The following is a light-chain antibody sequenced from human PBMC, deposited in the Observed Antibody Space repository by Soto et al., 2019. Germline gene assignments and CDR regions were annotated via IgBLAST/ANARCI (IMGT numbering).Light chain of an antibody. J-gene: IGKJ2*01. Sequence: EIVLTQSPGTLSLSPGERATLSCTASQSVTSTYLAWYQQTPGQAPRLLIYGASSRATGIPDRFSGSGSGKEFTLTISRLEPEDFAVYYCQQYGNSPPTFGQGTKLEIK. CDR3: QQYGNSPPT. CDR1: QSVTSTY. V-gene: IGKV3-20*01. CDR2: GAS.